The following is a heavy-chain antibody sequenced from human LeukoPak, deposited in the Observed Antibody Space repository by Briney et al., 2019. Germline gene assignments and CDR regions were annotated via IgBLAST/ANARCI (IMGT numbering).Heavy chain of an antibody. CDR1: GYTFTSYD. CDR3: AREKGYCSSTSCYGAGGMDV. CDR2: MNPNSGNT. V-gene: IGHV1-8*01. Sequence: GASVKVSCKASGYTFTSYDINWVRQATGQGLEWMGWMNPNSGNTGYAQKFQGRVTMTRNTSISTAYMELSSLRSEDTAVYYYAREKGYCSSTSCYGAGGMDVWGQGTTVTVSS. J-gene: IGHJ6*02. D-gene: IGHD2-2*01.